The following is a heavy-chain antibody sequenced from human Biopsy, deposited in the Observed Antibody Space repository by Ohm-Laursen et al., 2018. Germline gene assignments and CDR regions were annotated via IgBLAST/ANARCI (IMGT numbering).Heavy chain of an antibody. V-gene: IGHV4-4*07. D-gene: IGHD3-10*01. J-gene: IGHJ4*02. Sequence: SQTLSLTCTASGGSINSYYWSWMRQPAGKGLEWIGRLFTSGTTNYSPSLNNRVTMSVDTSKNQFSLRLTSVTAADTAVYYVGRGGSGSFPFDYWGPGTLVTVSS. CDR3: GRGGSGSFPFDY. CDR1: GGSINSYY. CDR2: LFTSGTT.